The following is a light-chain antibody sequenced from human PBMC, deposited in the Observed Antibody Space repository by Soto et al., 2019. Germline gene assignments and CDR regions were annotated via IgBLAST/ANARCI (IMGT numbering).Light chain of an antibody. CDR2: DVS. CDR3: SSYTSSSPYV. CDR1: SSAVGGYNY. J-gene: IGLJ1*01. V-gene: IGLV2-14*01. Sequence: QSLLTQPAPVAGSPWPSVTLSSPGTSSAVGGYNYVSWYQQHPGKAPKLMIYDVSNRPSGVSNRFSGSKSGNTASLTISGLQAEDEADYYCSSYTSSSPYVFGTGTKVTVL.